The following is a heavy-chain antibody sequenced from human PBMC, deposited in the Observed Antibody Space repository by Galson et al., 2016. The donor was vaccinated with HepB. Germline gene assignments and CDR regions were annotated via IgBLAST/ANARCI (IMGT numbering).Heavy chain of an antibody. CDR2: ISVVDDDT. J-gene: IGHJ3*02. D-gene: IGHD6-19*01. CDR3: AKDIQQWLVRGNDAFDI. V-gene: IGHV3-23*01. Sequence: SLRLSCAASGFTFSSYAMSWVRQAPGKGLEWVSAISVVDDDTYYADSVKGRFTISRDNSRTTLYLQMNSLRAEDTALYYCAKDIQQWLVRGNDAFDIWGQGTTVTVSS. CDR1: GFTFSSYA.